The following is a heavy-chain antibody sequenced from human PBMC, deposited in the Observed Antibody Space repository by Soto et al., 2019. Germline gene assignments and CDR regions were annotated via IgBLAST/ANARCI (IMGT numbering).Heavy chain of an antibody. D-gene: IGHD1-7*01. Sequence: PSETLSLTCTVSGGSISSYYWSWIRQPPGKGLEWIGYIYYSGSTNYNPSLKSRVTISVDTSKNQFSLKLSSVTAADTAVYYCAREVGITGTTSWFDPWGQGTLVTVS. CDR1: GGSISSYY. V-gene: IGHV4-59*01. CDR2: IYYSGST. CDR3: AREVGITGTTSWFDP. J-gene: IGHJ5*02.